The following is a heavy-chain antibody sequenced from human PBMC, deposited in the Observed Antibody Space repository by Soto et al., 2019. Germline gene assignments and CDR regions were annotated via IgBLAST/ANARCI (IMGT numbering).Heavy chain of an antibody. Sequence: QVQLVESGGGVVQPGRSLRLSCAASGFTFSSYAMHWVRQAPGKGLEWVAVISYDGSNKYYADSVKGRFTISRDNSKNTLHLQMNSLRAEDTAVYYCARDLVTGTPDYWGQGTLVTVSS. CDR1: GFTFSSYA. V-gene: IGHV3-30-3*01. D-gene: IGHD1-20*01. CDR3: ARDLVTGTPDY. J-gene: IGHJ4*02. CDR2: ISYDGSNK.